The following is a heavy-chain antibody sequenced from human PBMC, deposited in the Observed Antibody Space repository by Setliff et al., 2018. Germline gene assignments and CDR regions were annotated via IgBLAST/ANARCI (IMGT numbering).Heavy chain of an antibody. Sequence: PGGSLRLSCAASGFTFSNYWMHWVRQAPGKGLMWVSHINRDGSNIRYADSVKGRFTISRDIAKNTLYLQINSLRAEDTAVYYCARAFGGNSDAFDIWGQGTMVTVSS. J-gene: IGHJ3*02. CDR3: ARAFGGNSDAFDI. CDR2: INRDGSNI. V-gene: IGHV3-74*01. D-gene: IGHD2-21*02. CDR1: GFTFSNYW.